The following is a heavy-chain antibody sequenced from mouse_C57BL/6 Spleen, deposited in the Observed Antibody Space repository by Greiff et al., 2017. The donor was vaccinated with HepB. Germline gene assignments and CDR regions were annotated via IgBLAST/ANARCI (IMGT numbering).Heavy chain of an antibody. CDR1: GYPFTSYW. CDR2: INPSNGGT. D-gene: IGHD2-4*01. V-gene: IGHV1-53*01. J-gene: IGHJ1*03. CDR3: ARGDYGRWYFDI. Sequence: QVQLQQPGTELVKPGSSVKLSCKASGYPFTSYWLPWVKPRPGQGLEWIGNINPSNGGTNYNEKFKSKATLTVDKSSSTAYMQLSSLTSEDSAVYYCARGDYGRWYFDIWGTGTTVTVSS.